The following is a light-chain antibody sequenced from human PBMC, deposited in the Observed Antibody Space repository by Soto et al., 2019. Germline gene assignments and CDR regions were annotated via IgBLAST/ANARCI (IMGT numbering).Light chain of an antibody. J-gene: IGKJ1*01. CDR3: QQSYSTPRT. Sequence: DIQMNQSHSSLSASVGASLTITCRASQSISSYLNWYQQKPGKAPKLLIYAASSLQSGVPSRFSGSGSGTDFTLTISSLQPEEFATYYCQQSYSTPRTVGQGTKVDIK. CDR1: QSISSY. CDR2: AAS. V-gene: IGKV1-39*01.